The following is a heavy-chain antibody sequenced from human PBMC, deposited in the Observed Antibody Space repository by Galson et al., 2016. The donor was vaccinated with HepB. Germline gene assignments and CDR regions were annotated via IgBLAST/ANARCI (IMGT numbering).Heavy chain of an antibody. Sequence: TLSLACTVSGGSISSGGYYWSWIRQHPGKGLEWIGYIYYSGSTYYNPPLKSRVIMSVDTSKNQFSLRLSSVTAADTAVYYCARGLRGWFRELSAPDYWGQGTLVT. D-gene: IGHD3-10*01. CDR3: ARGLRGWFRELSAPDY. CDR2: IYYSGST. J-gene: IGHJ4*02. V-gene: IGHV4-31*03. CDR1: GGSISSGGYY.